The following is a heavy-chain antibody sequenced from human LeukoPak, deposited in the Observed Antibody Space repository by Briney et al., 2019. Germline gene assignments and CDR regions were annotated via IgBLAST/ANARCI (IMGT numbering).Heavy chain of an antibody. CDR3: ARDAEYSSSFYYYYYYMDV. D-gene: IGHD6-6*01. J-gene: IGHJ6*03. V-gene: IGHV3-74*01. CDR2: INSDGSST. CDR1: GFTFSSYW. Sequence: PGGSLRLSCAASGFTFSSYWMHWVRHAPGKGLVWVSRINSDGSSTSYADSVKGRFTISRDNAKNTLYLQMNSLRAEDTAVYYCARDAEYSSSFYYYYYYMDVWGKGTTVTVSS.